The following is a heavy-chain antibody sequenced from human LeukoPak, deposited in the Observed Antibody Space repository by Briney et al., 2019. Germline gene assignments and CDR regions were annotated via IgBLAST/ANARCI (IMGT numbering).Heavy chain of an antibody. V-gene: IGHV4-34*01. D-gene: IGHD6-13*01. CDR2: INHSGST. CDR3: ARGGIGEQRLVEGATYYFDY. CDR1: GGSFSGYY. Sequence: PSETLSLTCAVYGGSFSGYYWSWIRQPPGKGLEWIGEINHSGSTNYNPSLKSRVTISVDTSKNQFSLKLSSVTAADTAVYYCARGGIGEQRLVEGATYYFDYWGQGTLVTVSS. J-gene: IGHJ4*02.